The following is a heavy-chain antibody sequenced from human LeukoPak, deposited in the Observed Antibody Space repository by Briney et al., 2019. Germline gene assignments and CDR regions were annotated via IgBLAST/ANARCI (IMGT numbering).Heavy chain of an antibody. Sequence: GGALGLSCAASGFTFRSYEMNWVRQAPGKGLEWVSYISSSGSTIYYADSVKGRFTISRDNAKNSLYLQMNSLRAEDTAVYYCARPLVPDDYVGNWFDPWGQGTLVTVSS. J-gene: IGHJ5*02. CDR2: ISSSGSTI. CDR1: GFTFRSYE. D-gene: IGHD4-17*01. CDR3: ARPLVPDDYVGNWFDP. V-gene: IGHV3-48*03.